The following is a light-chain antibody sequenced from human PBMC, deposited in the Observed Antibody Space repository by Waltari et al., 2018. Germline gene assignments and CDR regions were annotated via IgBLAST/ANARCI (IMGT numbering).Light chain of an antibody. CDR3: YSADSSGNLGV. CDR1: ALPKKS. J-gene: IGLJ2*01. Sequence: SYELTQPPSVSVSPGQTARITCPGDALPKKSAYWFQQKSGQAPVLVIYEDSKRPSGIPERFSGSSSGTMATLSISGAQVGDEADYYYYSADSSGNLGVFGGGTKVTVL. CDR2: EDS. V-gene: IGLV3-10*01.